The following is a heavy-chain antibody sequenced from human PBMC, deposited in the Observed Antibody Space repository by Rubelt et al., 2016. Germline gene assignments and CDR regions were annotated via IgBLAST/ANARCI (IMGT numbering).Heavy chain of an antibody. CDR2: IKQDGSEK. D-gene: IGHD2-21*02. CDR3: AQLVTKDY. CDR1: GFTFGNHW. Sequence: VQLVESGGGVVQSGRSLRLSCAASGFTFGNHWMSWIRQAPGQGLEWVANIKQDGSEKYYVDSVKGRFTISRDSAKNSLYLQMKRLRAEDTAVYYCAQLVTKDYWGQGTLVTVSS. V-gene: IGHV3-7*01. J-gene: IGHJ4*02.